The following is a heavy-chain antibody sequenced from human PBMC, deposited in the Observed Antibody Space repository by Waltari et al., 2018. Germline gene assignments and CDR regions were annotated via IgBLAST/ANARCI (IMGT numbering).Heavy chain of an antibody. D-gene: IGHD5-12*01. CDR1: GGSISSYY. J-gene: IGHJ4*02. CDR2: IYTSGST. V-gene: IGHV4-4*07. CDR3: ARDRRDGYNLPLYYFDY. Sequence: QVQLQESGPGLVKPSETLSLTCTVSGGSISSYYWSWIRQPAGKGLEWIGRIYTSGSTNYNPSLKSRVTISVDTSKNQFSLKLSSVTAADTAVYYCARDRRDGYNLPLYYFDYWGQGTLVTVSS.